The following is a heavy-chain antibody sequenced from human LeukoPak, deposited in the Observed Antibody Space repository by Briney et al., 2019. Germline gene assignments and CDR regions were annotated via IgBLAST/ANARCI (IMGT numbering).Heavy chain of an antibody. J-gene: IGHJ3*02. CDR3: ARDRVVGAPYRAFDI. CDR2: IYYSGST. Sequence: PSETLSLTCTVSGDSISSYYWSWIRQPPGKGLEWIGYIYYSGSTNYNPSLKSRVTISVDTSKNQFSLKLSSVTAADTAVYYCARDRVVGAPYRAFDIWGQGTMVTVSS. CDR1: GDSISSYY. D-gene: IGHD1-26*01. V-gene: IGHV4-59*01.